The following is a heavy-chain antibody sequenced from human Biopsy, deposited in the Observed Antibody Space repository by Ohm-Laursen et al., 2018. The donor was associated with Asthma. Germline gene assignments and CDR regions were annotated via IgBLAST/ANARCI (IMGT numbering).Heavy chain of an antibody. CDR3: ARGYSGSDRIVYYYSGLEV. J-gene: IGHJ6*02. Sequence: SSVKVSCKASGDSFSNYAISWVRQAPGQGLEWMGGLILVLGTPDHAQMVEGRVTITADESTSTAYIELSSLSSEDTAVYYCARGYSGSDRIVYYYSGLEVWGQGTTVTVSS. CDR2: LILVLGTP. CDR1: GDSFSNYA. V-gene: IGHV1-69*01. D-gene: IGHD5-12*01.